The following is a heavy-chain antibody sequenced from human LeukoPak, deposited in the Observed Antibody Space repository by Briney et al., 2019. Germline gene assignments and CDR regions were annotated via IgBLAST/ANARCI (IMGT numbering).Heavy chain of an antibody. CDR1: GGTFSSYA. J-gene: IGHJ4*02. CDR2: IIPILGIA. Sequence: ASVKVSCKASGGTFSSYAISWVRQAPGQGLEWMGRIIPILGIANYAQKFQGRVTITADKSTSTAYMELSSLRSEDTAVYYCASCSGGSCYQDYWGQGALVTVSS. V-gene: IGHV1-69*04. D-gene: IGHD2-15*01. CDR3: ASCSGGSCYQDY.